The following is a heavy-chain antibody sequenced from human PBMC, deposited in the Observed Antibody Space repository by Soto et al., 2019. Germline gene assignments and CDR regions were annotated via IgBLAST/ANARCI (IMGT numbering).Heavy chain of an antibody. D-gene: IGHD3-3*01. V-gene: IGHV1-18*04. J-gene: IGHJ4*02. Sequence: QVQLVQSGAEVKKPGASVKVSCKASGYTFTSYGISWVRQAPGQGLEWMGWISAYNGNTNYAQKLQGRVTMTTDTSTSTAYMELRSLRSDDTAVYYCARGVRLYDFWSGYWTWFYFDYWGQGTLVTVSS. CDR3: ARGVRLYDFWSGYWTWFYFDY. CDR2: ISAYNGNT. CDR1: GYTFTSYG.